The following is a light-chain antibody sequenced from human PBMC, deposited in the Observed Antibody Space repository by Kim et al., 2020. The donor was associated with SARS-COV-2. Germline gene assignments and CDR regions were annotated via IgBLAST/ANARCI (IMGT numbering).Light chain of an antibody. J-gene: IGKJ1*01. V-gene: IGKV1-5*03. CDR3: QQYSSNYPT. Sequence: DIQMTQSPSTLSASVGDRVAITCRASQSINRWLAWYQQKPGKAPKRLISKASNLESGVPSRFSGSGSGTEFTLTISSLHPDDFATYYCQQYSSNYPTFGQGTKVDIK. CDR2: KAS. CDR1: QSINRW.